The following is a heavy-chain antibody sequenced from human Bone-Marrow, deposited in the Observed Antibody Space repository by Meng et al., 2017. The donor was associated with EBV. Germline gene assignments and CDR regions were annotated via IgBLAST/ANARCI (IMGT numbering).Heavy chain of an antibody. Sequence: GQLVQSGAELEKPAASVNVSCKTSGYTFTSYTLNWVRQAPGQGLEWMGWINTNTGNPTYALGFTGRIVFSLDTSVSTAYLQISSLKADDTGVYYCATSNNWSDFHYWSQGTLVTVSS. J-gene: IGHJ4*02. CDR3: ATSNNWSDFHY. CDR2: INTNTGNP. CDR1: GYTFTSYT. D-gene: IGHD1-1*01. V-gene: IGHV7-4-1*02.